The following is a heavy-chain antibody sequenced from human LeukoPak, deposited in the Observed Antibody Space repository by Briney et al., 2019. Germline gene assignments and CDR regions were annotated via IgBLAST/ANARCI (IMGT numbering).Heavy chain of an antibody. CDR2: IGLSGYPL. CDR1: GFSFSVYY. V-gene: IGHV3-11*04. J-gene: IGHJ4*02. D-gene: IGHD3-22*01. CDR3: ARKDFSSGSFTY. Sequence: GGSLRLSCEVSGFSFSVYYMSWIRQAPGKGLEWISYIGLSGYPLDYADSVKGRFTISRDNAKNSLYLEMNSLRAEDTAVYYFARKDFSSGSFTYWGQGTLVTVSS.